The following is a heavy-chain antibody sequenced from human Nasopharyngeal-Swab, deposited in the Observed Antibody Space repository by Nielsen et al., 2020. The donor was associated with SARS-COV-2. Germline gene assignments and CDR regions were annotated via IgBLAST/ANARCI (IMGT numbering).Heavy chain of an antibody. J-gene: IGHJ6*02. CDR3: ARDLTNSIAVAGNYYYGMDV. Sequence: GESLKISCAASGFTFTSYYMHWVRQAPGQGLEWMGIINPSGGSTSYAQKFQGRVTMTRDTSTSTVYMELSSLRSEDTAVYYCARDLTNSIAVAGNYYYGMDVWGQGTTVTVSS. CDR2: INPSGGST. D-gene: IGHD6-19*01. CDR1: GFTFTSYY. V-gene: IGHV1-46*01.